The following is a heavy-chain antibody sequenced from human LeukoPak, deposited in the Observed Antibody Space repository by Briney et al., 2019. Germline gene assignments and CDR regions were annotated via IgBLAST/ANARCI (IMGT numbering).Heavy chain of an antibody. V-gene: IGHV3-23*01. CDR1: GFTFSDYA. D-gene: IGHD4-17*01. Sequence: PGGSLRLSCAASGFTFSDYAMSWVRQAPGKGLEWLSTISTGDTTYSADSVKGRFTISRDISKSTLYLQMNSVGVGDTAVYYCAKKDYAGFHWGRGTLVAVSS. CDR2: ISTGDTT. J-gene: IGHJ4*02. CDR3: AKKDYAGFH.